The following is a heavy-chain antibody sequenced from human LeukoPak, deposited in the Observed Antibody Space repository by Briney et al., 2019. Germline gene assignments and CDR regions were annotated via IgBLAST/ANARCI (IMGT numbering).Heavy chain of an antibody. V-gene: IGHV4-59*01. CDR2: IYYSGST. Sequence: SETLSLTCTVSGGSISSDYWSWIRQPPGKGLEWIGYIYYSGSTNYNPSLKSRVTISVDTSKNQFSLKLSSVTAADTAVYYCAGPASEYSSSWYGNWGQGTLVTVSS. CDR1: GGSISSDY. CDR3: AGPASEYSSSWYGN. J-gene: IGHJ4*02. D-gene: IGHD6-13*01.